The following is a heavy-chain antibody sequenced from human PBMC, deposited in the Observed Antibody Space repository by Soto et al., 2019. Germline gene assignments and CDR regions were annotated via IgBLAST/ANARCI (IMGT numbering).Heavy chain of an antibody. CDR1: GGSFSGYY. CDR3: ARAGSGSNPLYYYYGMDV. J-gene: IGHJ6*02. D-gene: IGHD3-10*01. CDR2: INHSGST. V-gene: IGHV4-34*01. Sequence: KPSETLSLTCAVYGGSFSGYYWSWIRQPPGKGLEWIGEINHSGSTNYNPSLKSRVTISVDTSKNQFSLKLSSVTAADTAVYYCARAGSGSNPLYYYYGMDVWGQGTTVTVSS.